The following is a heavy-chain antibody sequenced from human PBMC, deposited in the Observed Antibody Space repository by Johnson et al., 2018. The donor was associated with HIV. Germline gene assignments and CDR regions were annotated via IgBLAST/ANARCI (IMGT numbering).Heavy chain of an antibody. V-gene: IGHV3-30*19. CDR2: ISFDGSNK. J-gene: IGHJ3*02. Sequence: QMQLVESGGDLVKPGGSLRLSCAASGFTFSSYGMHWVRQAPGKGLEWVAVISFDGSNKYYADSVKGRFTISRDNSKNTLYLQMNSLRAEDTAVYYCARTPSLPGAFDSWGQGTMVTVSS. CDR1: GFTFSSYG. CDR3: ARTPSLPGAFDS.